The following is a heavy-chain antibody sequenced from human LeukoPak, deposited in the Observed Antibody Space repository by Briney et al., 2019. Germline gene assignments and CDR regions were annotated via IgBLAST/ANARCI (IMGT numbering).Heavy chain of an antibody. Sequence: GGSLRLSCAASGFTFSSYAMSWVPQAPGKGLEWVSAISGSGGSTYYADSVKGRFTISRDNSKNTLYLQMNSLRAEDTAVYYCAKGDVDYDSSGYGYFDYWGQGTLVTVSS. CDR1: GFTFSSYA. J-gene: IGHJ4*02. CDR2: ISGSGGST. V-gene: IGHV3-23*01. D-gene: IGHD3-22*01. CDR3: AKGDVDYDSSGYGYFDY.